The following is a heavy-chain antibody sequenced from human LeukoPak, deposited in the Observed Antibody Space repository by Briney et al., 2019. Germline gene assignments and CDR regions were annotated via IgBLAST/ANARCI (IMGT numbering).Heavy chain of an antibody. Sequence: GGSLRLSCAARGFTFSDTWMSWVRQAPGQGLGWVGRIQSKADGGTAAYAVPVKGRFIISRDDSKNTVYLQMDSLKIEDTGVYYCTTVYYWGQGTVVTVAS. V-gene: IGHV3-15*01. CDR2: IQSKADGGTA. CDR3: TTVYY. CDR1: GFTFSDTW. J-gene: IGHJ4*02.